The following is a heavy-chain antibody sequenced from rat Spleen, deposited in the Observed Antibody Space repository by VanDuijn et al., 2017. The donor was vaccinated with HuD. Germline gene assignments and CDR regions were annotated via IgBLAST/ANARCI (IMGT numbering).Heavy chain of an antibody. Sequence: EVQLVESGGGLVQPGRSMKLSCAASGFTFSTFPMAWVRQAPTKGLEWVATIGSSGGSIFYRDSVKGRFTISRDNAKSTLYLQMNSLRSEDTATYYCARADISAISTDGIWGQGVMVTVSS. CDR2: IGSSGGSI. CDR3: ARADISAISTDGI. J-gene: IGHJ2*01. V-gene: IGHV5-46*01. D-gene: IGHD1-2*01. CDR1: GFTFSTFP.